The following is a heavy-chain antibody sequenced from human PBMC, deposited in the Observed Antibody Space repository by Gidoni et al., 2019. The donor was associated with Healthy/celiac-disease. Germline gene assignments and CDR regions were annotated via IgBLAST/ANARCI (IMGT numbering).Heavy chain of an antibody. V-gene: IGHV3-21*01. CDR3: ARDLVGSGSYPDY. D-gene: IGHD3-10*01. J-gene: IGHJ4*02. CDR2: ISSSSSYI. CDR1: GFTFSSYS. Sequence: EVQLVESGGGLVKPGGSLRLSCAASGFTFSSYSMNWVRQAPGKGLEWVSSISSSSSYIYYADSVKGRFTISRDNAKNSLYLQMNSLRAEDTAVYYCARDLVGSGSYPDYWGQGTLVTVSS.